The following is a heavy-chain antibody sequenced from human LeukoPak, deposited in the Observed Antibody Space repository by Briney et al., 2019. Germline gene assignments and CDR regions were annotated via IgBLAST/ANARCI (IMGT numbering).Heavy chain of an antibody. J-gene: IGHJ5*02. V-gene: IGHV4-38-2*02. CDR2: IYHSGST. Sequence: PSETLSLTCTVSGYSISSGYYWGWIRQPPGKGLEWIGSIYHSGSTYYNPSLKSRVTISVDTSKNQFSLKLSSVTAADTAVYYCARGGTMVRGVTNWFDPWGQGTLVTVSS. CDR3: ARGGTMVRGVTNWFDP. D-gene: IGHD3-10*01. CDR1: GYSISSGYY.